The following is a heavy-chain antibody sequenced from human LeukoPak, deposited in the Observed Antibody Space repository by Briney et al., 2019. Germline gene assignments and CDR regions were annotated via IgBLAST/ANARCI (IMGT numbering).Heavy chain of an antibody. V-gene: IGHV3-21*01. D-gene: IGHD6-19*01. Sequence: PGGSLRLSCAASGFTFSGYSMNWVRQAPGKGLEWVSSISRSATYLYYADSLQGRFTVSRDDAKSSLYLQMNSLSAEDTAVYYCARHVNSSGWGAFDIWGQGTMVTVSS. CDR1: GFTFSGYS. J-gene: IGHJ3*02. CDR2: ISRSATYL. CDR3: ARHVNSSGWGAFDI.